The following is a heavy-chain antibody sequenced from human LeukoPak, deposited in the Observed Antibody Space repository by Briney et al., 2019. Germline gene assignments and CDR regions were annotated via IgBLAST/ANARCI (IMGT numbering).Heavy chain of an antibody. D-gene: IGHD1-26*01. CDR1: GFTFNNYW. CDR2: INQDGSGK. J-gene: IGHJ4*02. Sequence: GGSLRLSCAAFGFTFNNYWMSWVRQAPGKGREGVANINQDGSGKHYVDSVKGRFTISRDNAKNSLYLQMNSLRAEDTAVYFCAKASIAGAIGVLDYWGQGTLVTVSS. V-gene: IGHV3-7*01. CDR3: AKASIAGAIGVLDY.